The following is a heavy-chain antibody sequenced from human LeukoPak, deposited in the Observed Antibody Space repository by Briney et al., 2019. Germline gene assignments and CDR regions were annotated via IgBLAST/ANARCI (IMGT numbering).Heavy chain of an antibody. CDR1: GGTFSSYA. CDR2: IIPIFGTA. Sequence: SVKVSCKASGGTFSSYAISWVRQAPGQGLEWMGGIIPIFGTANYAQKFQGRVTITADESTSTAYMELSSLRSEDTAVYYCARDSASIAAAADAFDIWGPGTMVTVSS. CDR3: ARDSASIAAAADAFDI. V-gene: IGHV1-69*01. J-gene: IGHJ3*02. D-gene: IGHD6-13*01.